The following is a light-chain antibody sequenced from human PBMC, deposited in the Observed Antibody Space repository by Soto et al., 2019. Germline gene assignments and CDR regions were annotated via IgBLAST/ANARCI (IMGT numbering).Light chain of an antibody. CDR2: GNT. CDR3: QSYDRSLTGV. J-gene: IGLJ1*01. Sequence: SVLTQPRSVSGAAGQRTTISCTGSSSNIGADFDVYWYQQLPGAAPKLLIYGNTNRPSGVPDRFSGSKSGTSASLAITGLQAEDEADYYCQSYDRSLTGVFGTGTKVTVL. V-gene: IGLV1-40*01. CDR1: SSNIGADFD.